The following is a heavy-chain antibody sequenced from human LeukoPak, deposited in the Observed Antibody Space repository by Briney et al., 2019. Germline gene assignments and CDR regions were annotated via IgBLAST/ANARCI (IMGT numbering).Heavy chain of an antibody. CDR2: INAGNGDT. CDR3: ARWDCSSTSCPHYGMDV. Sequence: GASVKVSCKASGYTFTNYAMHWVRQAPGQRLEWMGWINAGNGDTKYSQKFQGRVTITRDTSASTAYMELSSLRSEDTAVYYRARWDCSSTSCPHYGMDVWGQGTTVTVSS. J-gene: IGHJ6*02. CDR1: GYTFTNYA. D-gene: IGHD2-2*01. V-gene: IGHV1-3*01.